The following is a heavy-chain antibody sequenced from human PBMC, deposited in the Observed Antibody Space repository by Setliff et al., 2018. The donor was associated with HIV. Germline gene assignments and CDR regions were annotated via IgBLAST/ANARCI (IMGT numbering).Heavy chain of an antibody. Sequence: SVKVSCKASGDTFSNYAISWVRQAPGQGLEWMGGIIPIVGTASHAKKFQSRVTITTDESTSTADMELSSLRFEDTAMYYCASAYCSSTGCYVRWGNGMDVWGQGTTVTVSS. J-gene: IGHJ6*02. D-gene: IGHD2-2*01. CDR2: IIPIVGTA. V-gene: IGHV1-69*05. CDR1: GDTFSNYA. CDR3: ASAYCSSTGCYVRWGNGMDV.